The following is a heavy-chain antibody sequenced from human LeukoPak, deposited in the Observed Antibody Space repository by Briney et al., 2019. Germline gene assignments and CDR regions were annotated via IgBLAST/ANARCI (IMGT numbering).Heavy chain of an antibody. V-gene: IGHV3-21*01. CDR3: ARIAEGIAVAGTRYYYYYMDV. D-gene: IGHD6-19*01. Sequence: PGGSLRLSCAASGFTFSSYSMNWVRQAPRKGPGWVSSISSSSSYIFYADSGKGRFSISRDNSKNSLYLQINSLRAKDTAVYYCARIAEGIAVAGTRYYYYYMDVWGKGSTVTVSS. CDR1: GFTFSSYS. CDR2: ISSSSSYI. J-gene: IGHJ6*03.